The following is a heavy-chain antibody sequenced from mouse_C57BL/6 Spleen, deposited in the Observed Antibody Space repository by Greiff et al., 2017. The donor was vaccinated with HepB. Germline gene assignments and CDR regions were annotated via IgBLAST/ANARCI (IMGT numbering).Heavy chain of an antibody. CDR2: ISSGSSTI. D-gene: IGHD1-1*01. Sequence: EVKLVESGGGLVKPGGSLKLSCAASGFTFSDYGMHWVRQAPEKGLEWVAYISSGSSTIYYADTVKGRFTISRDNAKNTLFLQMTSLRSEDTAMYYCARVYGSSPGFDVWGTGTTVTVSS. CDR1: GFTFSDYG. CDR3: ARVYGSSPGFDV. V-gene: IGHV5-17*01. J-gene: IGHJ1*03.